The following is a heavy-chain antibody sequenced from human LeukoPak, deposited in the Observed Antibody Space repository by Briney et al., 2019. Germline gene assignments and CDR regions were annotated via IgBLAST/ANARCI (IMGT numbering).Heavy chain of an antibody. CDR2: INHSGST. V-gene: IGHV4-34*01. Sequence: SETLSLTCAVYGGSFSGYYWSWIRQPPGKGLEWIGEINHSGSTNYNPSLKSRVTVSVDTSKNQFSLKLSSVIAADTAVYYCARGNRKWLQFWFDPWGQGTLVTVSS. J-gene: IGHJ5*02. CDR3: ARGNRKWLQFWFDP. D-gene: IGHD5-24*01. CDR1: GGSFSGYY.